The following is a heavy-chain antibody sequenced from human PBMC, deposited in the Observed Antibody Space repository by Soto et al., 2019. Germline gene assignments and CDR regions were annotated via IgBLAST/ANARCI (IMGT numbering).Heavy chain of an antibody. J-gene: IGHJ4*02. V-gene: IGHV4-39*01. CDR3: ARRPKRGSYSWCFDY. D-gene: IGHD1-26*01. CDR1: GGSISSNGYY. CDR2: VYYSGSA. Sequence: QLQLQESGPGLVKPSETLSLTCTVSGGSISSNGYYWGWIRQPPGKGLEWIGSVYYSGSANYNPSLKSRLTRSVDTSKNQFSLKLISVTAADTAVYYCARRPKRGSYSWCFDYWGQGTLVTVSS.